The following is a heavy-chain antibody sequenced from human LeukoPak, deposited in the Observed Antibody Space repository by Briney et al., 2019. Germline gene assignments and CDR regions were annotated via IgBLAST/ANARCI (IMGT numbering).Heavy chain of an antibody. D-gene: IGHD6-13*01. CDR3: ASSIAAAGTSFDY. CDR2: IYYSGST. CDR1: GGSISSGDYY. J-gene: IGHJ4*02. V-gene: IGHV4-30-4*01. Sequence: SETLSLTCTVSGGSISSGDYYWSWLRQPPGKGLEWIGYIYYSGSTYYNPSLKSRVTISVDTSKNQFSLKLSSVTAADTAVYYCASSIAAAGTSFDYWGQGTLVTVSS.